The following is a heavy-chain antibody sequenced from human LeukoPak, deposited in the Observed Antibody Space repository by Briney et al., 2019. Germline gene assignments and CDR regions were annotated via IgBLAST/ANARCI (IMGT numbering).Heavy chain of an antibody. Sequence: PGGSLRLSCAASGFTFSSYGMHWVRQAPGKGLEWVAFIRYDGSNKYYADSVKGRFTISRDNSKNTLYLQTNSLRAEDTAVYYCAKDQYYYDSSGYYFDYWGQGTLVTVSS. D-gene: IGHD3-22*01. V-gene: IGHV3-30*02. CDR2: IRYDGSNK. J-gene: IGHJ4*02. CDR1: GFTFSSYG. CDR3: AKDQYYYDSSGYYFDY.